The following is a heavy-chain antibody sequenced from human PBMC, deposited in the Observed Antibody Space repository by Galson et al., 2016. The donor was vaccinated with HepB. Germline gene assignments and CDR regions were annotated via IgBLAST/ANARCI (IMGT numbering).Heavy chain of an antibody. D-gene: IGHD5-12*01. V-gene: IGHV3-72*01. Sequence: SLRLSCAASGFTFSDHYMDWARQAPGKGLEWVGRIRKRSNGYTTEYGASVKGRFSVSRDDSENSMYLQMDSLKSEDTAVYYCARVTSFIRDIGTLDLWGRGTLVTVSS. CDR3: ARVTSFIRDIGTLDL. CDR1: GFTFSDHY. J-gene: IGHJ3*01. CDR2: IRKRSNGYTT.